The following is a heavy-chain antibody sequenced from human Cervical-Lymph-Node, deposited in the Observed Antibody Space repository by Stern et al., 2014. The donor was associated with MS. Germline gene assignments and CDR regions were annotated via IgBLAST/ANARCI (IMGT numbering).Heavy chain of an antibody. D-gene: IGHD4-23*01. Sequence: QVQLVQSGAEVKRPGASVNVSCRASGYSFSSYAMHWVRQAPGQRPEWMGWSNSGNGQTKYSERFQDRIVITRDTAARIVYLKLSSLTSEDTATYYCARDSGGGVLWFWGQGSRVTISS. CDR2: SNSGNGQT. J-gene: IGHJ3*01. CDR1: GYSFSSYA. V-gene: IGHV1-3*01. CDR3: ARDSGGGVLWF.